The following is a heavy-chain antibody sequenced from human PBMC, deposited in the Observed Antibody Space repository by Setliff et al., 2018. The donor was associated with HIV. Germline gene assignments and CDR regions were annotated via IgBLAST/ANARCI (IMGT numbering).Heavy chain of an antibody. Sequence: PSETLSLTCAVSGYSISSGYYWGWIRQPPGKGLEWIGSIYHSGNTYYNPSLKSRVTISVDTSKNQFSLKLTSVTAADTAVYYCARHDPYSSGWFVDYWGQGTLVTVSS. CDR3: ARHDPYSSGWFVDY. CDR2: IYHSGNT. CDR1: GYSISSGYY. D-gene: IGHD6-19*01. J-gene: IGHJ4*02. V-gene: IGHV4-38-2*01.